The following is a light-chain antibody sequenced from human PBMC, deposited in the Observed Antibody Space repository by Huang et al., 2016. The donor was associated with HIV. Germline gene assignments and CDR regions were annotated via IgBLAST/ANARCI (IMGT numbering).Light chain of an antibody. CDR3: QQYNDWPPEYT. CDR1: QSISSN. J-gene: IGKJ2*01. Sequence: EIVMTQSPATLSVSPGERATLSCRASQSISSNLAGYQQKFGQAPRLLLYGASTRATGIPARFSGSGSGTEFTLTISSLQSEDFAVYYCQQYNDWPPEYTFGLGTKLEIK. CDR2: GAS. V-gene: IGKV3-15*01.